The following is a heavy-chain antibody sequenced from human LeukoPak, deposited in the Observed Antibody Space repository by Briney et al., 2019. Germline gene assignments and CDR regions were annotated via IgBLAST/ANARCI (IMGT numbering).Heavy chain of an antibody. CDR3: TRDGMGGINAFDM. J-gene: IGHJ3*02. Sequence: GGSLRLSCAASGFTFSRVWMSWGRQAPGKGLEWVANIKHDGSQKYYVDSAKGRFTISRDNAKNSVYLQMNSLTAEDTAVYYCTRDGMGGINAFDMWGQGTMVTVSS. CDR1: GFTFSRVW. CDR2: IKHDGSQK. D-gene: IGHD3-10*01. V-gene: IGHV3-7*05.